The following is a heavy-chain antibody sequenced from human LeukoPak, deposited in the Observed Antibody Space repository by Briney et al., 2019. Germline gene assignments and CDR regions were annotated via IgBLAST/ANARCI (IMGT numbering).Heavy chain of an antibody. CDR2: INPSGGST. D-gene: IGHD6-13*01. CDR1: GYTFTNYY. J-gene: IGHJ5*02. Sequence: ASVKVSCKASGYTFTNYYMHWVRQAPGQGLEWMGMINPSGGSTTYAQKFQGRVTMTRDTSTSTVYMEPSILRSEDTAVYYCAREGTFSSPRNWFDPWGQGTLVTVSS. V-gene: IGHV1-46*01. CDR3: AREGTFSSPRNWFDP.